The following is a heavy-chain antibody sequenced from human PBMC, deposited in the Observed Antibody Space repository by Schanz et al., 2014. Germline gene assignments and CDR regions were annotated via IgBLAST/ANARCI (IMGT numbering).Heavy chain of an antibody. Sequence: QVQLVESGGGVVQPGGSLRLSCAASGFTFSSYAMSWVRQAPGKGLEWVAAMSYDGSIKYYGDSVKGRFTISRDNSKNTLYLQMNSLRAEDTAVYYCAKQIHYDILTVTRNWGQGTLGTVSS. D-gene: IGHD3-9*01. CDR3: AKQIHYDILTVTRN. V-gene: IGHV3-33*08. J-gene: IGHJ4*02. CDR2: MSYDGSIK. CDR1: GFTFSSYA.